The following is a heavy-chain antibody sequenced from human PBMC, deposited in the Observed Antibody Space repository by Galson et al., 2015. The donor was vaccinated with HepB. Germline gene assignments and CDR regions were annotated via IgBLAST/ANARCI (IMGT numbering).Heavy chain of an antibody. Sequence: SLRLSCAASGFSVSSNYMSWVRQAPGKGLEWVSVIYTGGSTYYADSVRGRFSISRDNSRNTLYLQMNSLGAEDTALYYCARDHWDYRHGMDVWGPGTTVTVSS. V-gene: IGHV3-53*01. CDR3: ARDHWDYRHGMDV. D-gene: IGHD1-7*01. J-gene: IGHJ6*02. CDR2: IYTGGST. CDR1: GFSVSSNY.